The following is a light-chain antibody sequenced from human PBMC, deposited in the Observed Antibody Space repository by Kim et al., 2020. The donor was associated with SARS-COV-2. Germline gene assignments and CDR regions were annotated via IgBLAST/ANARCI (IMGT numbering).Light chain of an antibody. V-gene: IGLV3-1*01. CDR1: KLGAKH. J-gene: IGLJ3*02. CDR3: LAWTSDSNWV. CDR2: IDY. Sequence: VSPGQTATKTCSAEKLGAKHASLYQQKPGQYPVLVKYIDYKRPSEIPERFSGYYYGNTATLTISGTQVMDEGDYYCLAWTSDSNWVFGGGTQLTVL.